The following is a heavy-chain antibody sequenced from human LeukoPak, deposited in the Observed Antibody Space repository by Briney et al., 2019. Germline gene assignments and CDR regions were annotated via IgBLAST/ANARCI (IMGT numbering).Heavy chain of an antibody. CDR1: GFNFSNYS. Sequence: GGSLRLSCAASGFNFSNYSMSWVRQAPGKGLEWVAYISSSGRTIHHANSVKGRFTISRDNAKNSLYLQMNSLRDEDTAVYYCARFRSVLWDFDYWGQGTLVTVFS. J-gene: IGHJ4*02. CDR2: ISSSGRTI. CDR3: ARFRSVLWDFDY. D-gene: IGHD4/OR15-4a*01. V-gene: IGHV3-48*02.